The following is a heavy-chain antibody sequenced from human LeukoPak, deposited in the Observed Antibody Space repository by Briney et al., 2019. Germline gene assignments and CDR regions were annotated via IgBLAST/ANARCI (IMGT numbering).Heavy chain of an antibody. CDR2: IYPGDSDT. CDR3: ARLPIYSGYDSGLYSSDAFDI. V-gene: IGHV5-51*01. J-gene: IGHJ3*02. CDR1: GYSFTSYW. Sequence: GESVRISCKGSGYSFTSYWIGWVRQMPGKGLEWRGIIYPGDSDTRYSPSFQGQVTISADKSISTAYLQWSSLKASDTAMYYCARLPIYSGYDSGLYSSDAFDIWGQGTMVTVSS. D-gene: IGHD5-12*01.